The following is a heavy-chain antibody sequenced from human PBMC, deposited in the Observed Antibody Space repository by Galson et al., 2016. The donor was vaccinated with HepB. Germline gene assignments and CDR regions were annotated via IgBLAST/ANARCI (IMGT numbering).Heavy chain of an antibody. CDR1: NDSLSSGVHY. Sequence: TLSLTCTISNDSLSSGVHYYSWLRQLPGKGLEWIGNMYYSGPTSYSPSLKSRVSISVDTSTSQFSLRLTSVTAGDTAVYYCATGEYGYTFDFWGQGTLVTVSS. J-gene: IGHJ4*02. D-gene: IGHD4-17*01. CDR3: ATGEYGYTFDF. CDR2: MYYSGPT. V-gene: IGHV4-31*03.